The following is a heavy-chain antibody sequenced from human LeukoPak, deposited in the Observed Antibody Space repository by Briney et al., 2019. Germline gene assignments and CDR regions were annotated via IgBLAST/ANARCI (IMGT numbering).Heavy chain of an antibody. CDR2: IYFSGST. CDR1: GGSISSGDYS. Sequence: SETLSLTCTVSGGSISSGDYSWNWVRQHPGKGLEWIGHIYFSGSTSYNPSLKSRVTISLDTSKNQFSLKLRSVTAADTAVYYCTRAETYWGQGTLVTVPS. J-gene: IGHJ4*02. CDR3: TRAETY. V-gene: IGHV4-31*03.